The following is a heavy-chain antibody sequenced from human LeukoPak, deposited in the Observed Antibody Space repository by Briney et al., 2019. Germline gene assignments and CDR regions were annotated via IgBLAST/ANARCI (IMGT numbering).Heavy chain of an antibody. D-gene: IGHD6-13*01. CDR1: GGSFSGYY. J-gene: IGHJ5*02. CDR2: INHSGST. Sequence: SETLSLTCAVYGGSFSGYYWSWIRQPPGKGLEWIGEINHSGSTNYNPPLKSRVTISVDTSKNQFSLKLSSVTAADTAVYYCARCIAAAGTYNWFDPWGQGTLVTVSS. V-gene: IGHV4-34*01. CDR3: ARCIAAAGTYNWFDP.